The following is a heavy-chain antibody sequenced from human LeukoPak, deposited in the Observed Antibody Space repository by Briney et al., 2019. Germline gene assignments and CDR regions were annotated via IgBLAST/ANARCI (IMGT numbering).Heavy chain of an antibody. D-gene: IGHD3-22*01. Sequence: GGSLRLSCAASGFTFSSYSMNWVRQAPGKGLEWVSSISSSSSYIYYADSVKGRFTISRDNAKNSLYLQMSSLRAEDTAVYYCATISQYYYDSSGYFRYGMDVWGQGTTVTVSS. J-gene: IGHJ6*02. CDR3: ATISQYYYDSSGYFRYGMDV. V-gene: IGHV3-21*01. CDR2: ISSSSSYI. CDR1: GFTFSSYS.